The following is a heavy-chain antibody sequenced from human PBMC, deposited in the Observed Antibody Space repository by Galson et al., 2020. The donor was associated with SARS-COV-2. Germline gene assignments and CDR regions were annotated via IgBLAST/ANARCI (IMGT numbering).Heavy chain of an antibody. CDR1: GFIFSSAG. D-gene: IGHD2-2*01. CDR3: TTDFGAFCSSTSCYYKFDY. J-gene: IGHJ4*02. CDR2: IKSKTDGETT. Sequence: GGSLRLSCTAYGFIFSSAGMNWVRQAPGKGLEWVGRIKSKTDGETTDYAAPVKGRFTILRDDSKNTLYLQMNSLKTEDTAVYYCTTDFGAFCSSTSCYYKFDYWGQGTLLTVSS. V-gene: IGHV3-15*01.